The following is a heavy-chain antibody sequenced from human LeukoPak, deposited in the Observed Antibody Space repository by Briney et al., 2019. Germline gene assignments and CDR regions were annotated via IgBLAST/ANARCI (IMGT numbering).Heavy chain of an antibody. CDR1: GFTFSSYG. J-gene: IGHJ4*02. Sequence: TGGSLRLSCAASGFTFSSYGMHWVRQAPGKGLEWVAVISYDGSNRYYADSVKGRFTISRDNSKNTLYLQMNSLRAEDTAVYYCAKVREDFDYWGQGTLVTVSS. CDR2: ISYDGSNR. D-gene: IGHD3-10*01. CDR3: AKVREDFDY. V-gene: IGHV3-30*18.